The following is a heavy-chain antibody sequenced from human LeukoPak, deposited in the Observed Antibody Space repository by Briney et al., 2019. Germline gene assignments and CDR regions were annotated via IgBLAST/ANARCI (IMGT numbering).Heavy chain of an antibody. CDR3: ARGSGDGTQGSQH. V-gene: IGHV1-69*05. Sequence: ASVKVSCKASGGTFSSYAISWVRQAPGQGLEWMGGIIPIFGTANYAQKFQGRVTITTDESTSTAYMELSSLRPEDTAVYYCARGSGDGTQGSQHWGQGTLVTVSS. D-gene: IGHD4-17*01. CDR2: IIPIFGTA. J-gene: IGHJ1*01. CDR1: GGTFSSYA.